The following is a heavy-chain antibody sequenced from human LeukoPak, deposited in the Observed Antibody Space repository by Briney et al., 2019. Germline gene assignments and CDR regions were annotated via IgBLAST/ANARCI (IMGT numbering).Heavy chain of an antibody. CDR3: ARASNSGYYYFDY. V-gene: IGHV4-38-2*01. CDR1: GYSISTSYY. CDR2: IHHSGYT. J-gene: IGHJ4*02. Sequence: PSETLSLTYAVSGYSISTSYYWGWIRQPPGKGLEWIGIIHHSGYTYYNPSLKSRVTTSLDTSKNQFSLHLSSVTAADTALYYCARASNSGYYYFDYWGQGTLVTVSS. D-gene: IGHD3-22*01.